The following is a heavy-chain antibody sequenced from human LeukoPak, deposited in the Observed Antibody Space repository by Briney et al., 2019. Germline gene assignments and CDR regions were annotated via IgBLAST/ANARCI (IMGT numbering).Heavy chain of an antibody. J-gene: IGHJ4*02. CDR1: GGSISSYY. CDR3: ARRGPLYSSGWYYFDY. Sequence: TPSETLSLTCTVSGGSISSYYWSWIRQPAGKGLEWIGRIYTSGSTNYNPSLKSRVTISVDTSKNQFSLKLSSVTAADTAVYYCARRGPLYSSGWYYFDYWGQGTLVTVSS. CDR2: IYTSGST. V-gene: IGHV4-4*07. D-gene: IGHD6-19*01.